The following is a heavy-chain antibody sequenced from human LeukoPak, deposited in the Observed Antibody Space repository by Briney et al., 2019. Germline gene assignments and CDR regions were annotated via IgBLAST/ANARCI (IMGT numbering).Heavy chain of an antibody. J-gene: IGHJ6*03. CDR2: ISSSSSYI. V-gene: IGHV3-21*01. Sequence: PGGSLRLSCAASGFTFSSYSMNWVRQAPGKGLESVSSISSSSSYIYYADSVKGRFTISRDNAKTSLYLQMNSLRADDTAVYYCARLLEPATGYYMDVWGKGTTVTISS. CDR1: GFTFSSYS. CDR3: ARLLEPATGYYMDV. D-gene: IGHD5-24*01.